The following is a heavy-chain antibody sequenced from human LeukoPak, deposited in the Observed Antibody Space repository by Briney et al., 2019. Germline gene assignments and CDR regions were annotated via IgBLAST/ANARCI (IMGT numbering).Heavy chain of an antibody. D-gene: IGHD3-10*01. CDR2: TSSSSNYI. Sequence: PGGSLRLSCAASGFTFSSYSMNWVRQAPGKGLEWVSSTSSSSNYIYYADSVKGRFTISRDNAKNSLYLQMNSLRAEDTAVYYCASTSGSGSRGIGDWGQGTLVTVSS. V-gene: IGHV3-21*01. J-gene: IGHJ4*02. CDR1: GFTFSSYS. CDR3: ASTSGSGSRGIGD.